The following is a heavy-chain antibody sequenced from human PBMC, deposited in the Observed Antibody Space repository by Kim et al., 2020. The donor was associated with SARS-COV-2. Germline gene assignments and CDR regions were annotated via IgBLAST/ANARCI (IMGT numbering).Heavy chain of an antibody. CDR1: GFTFSSYA. J-gene: IGHJ6*02. V-gene: IGHV3-23*01. CDR2: ISGSGGST. D-gene: IGHD3-10*01. Sequence: GGSLRLSCAASGFTFSSYAMSWVRQAPGKGLEWVSAISGSGGSTYYADSVKGRFTISRDNSKNTLYLQMNSLRAEDTAVYYCAKESPGIGVLLSYYYGMDFWGQGTTVTVSS. CDR3: AKESPGIGVLLSYYYGMDF.